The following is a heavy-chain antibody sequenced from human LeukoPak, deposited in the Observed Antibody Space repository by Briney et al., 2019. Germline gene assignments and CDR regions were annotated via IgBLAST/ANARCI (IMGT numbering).Heavy chain of an antibody. V-gene: IGHV3-23*01. J-gene: IGHJ4*02. D-gene: IGHD1-26*01. CDR2: ISGSGGTT. CDR1: GFTFRNYA. Sequence: GGSLRLSCAASGFTFRNYAMRWVRQAPGKGLEWVSAISGSGGTTYYADSVKGRFSISRDNAKNALYLQMNSLRAEDTAVYYCANTPFRIVGATLIDYWGQGTLVTVSS. CDR3: ANTPFRIVGATLIDY.